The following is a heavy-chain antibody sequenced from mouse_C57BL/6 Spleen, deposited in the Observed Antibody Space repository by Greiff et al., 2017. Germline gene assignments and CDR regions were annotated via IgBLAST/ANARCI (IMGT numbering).Heavy chain of an antibody. CDR2: IDPSDSET. CDR1: GYTFTSYW. V-gene: IGHV1-52*01. D-gene: IGHD2-4*01. Sequence: QVHVKQPGAELVRPGSSVKLSCKASGYTFTSYWMHWVKQRPIQGLEWIGNIDPSDSETHYNQKFKDKATLTVDKSSSTAYMQLSSLTSEDSAVYYCARPMIGGAMDYWGQGTSVTVSS. CDR3: ARPMIGGAMDY. J-gene: IGHJ4*01.